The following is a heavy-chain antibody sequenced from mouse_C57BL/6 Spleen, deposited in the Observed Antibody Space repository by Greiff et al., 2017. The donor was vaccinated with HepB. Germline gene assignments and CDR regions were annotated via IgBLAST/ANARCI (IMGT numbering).Heavy chain of an antibody. D-gene: IGHD3-2*02. J-gene: IGHJ3*01. Sequence: EVQLQQSGPELVKPGASVKISCKASGYSFTGYYMNWVKQSPEKSLEWIGEINPSTGGTTYNQKFKAKATLTVDKSSSTAYMQLQSLTSEDSAVYYCARHSSGSWFAYWGQGTLVTVSA. V-gene: IGHV1-42*01. CDR1: GYSFTGYY. CDR2: INPSTGGT. CDR3: ARHSSGSWFAY.